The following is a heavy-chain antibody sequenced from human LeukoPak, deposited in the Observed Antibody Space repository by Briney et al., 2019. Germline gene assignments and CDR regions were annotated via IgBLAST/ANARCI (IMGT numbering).Heavy chain of an antibody. D-gene: IGHD3-22*01. CDR3: SRDMPHYDDSSEDYFYYYYMDV. CDR2: MYTSGST. V-gene: IGHV4-61*02. CDR1: GGSISSGRYW. J-gene: IGHJ6*03. Sequence: PSQTRSLTCTVSGGSISSGRYWWSWIRQPAGKGLEWIGRMYTSGSTNYNPSLKSRVTISVDTSKNQFSLKLSSVTAADTAVYYCSRDMPHYDDSSEDYFYYYYMDVWGKGTTVTVSS.